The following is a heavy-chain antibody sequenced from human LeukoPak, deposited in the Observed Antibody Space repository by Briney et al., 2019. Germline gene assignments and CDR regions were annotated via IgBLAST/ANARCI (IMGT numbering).Heavy chain of an antibody. V-gene: IGHV4-34*01. CDR2: INHSGST. D-gene: IGHD6-13*01. J-gene: IGHJ4*02. Sequence: TSETLSLTCAVYGGSFSGYYWSWIRQPPGKGLEWIGEINHSGSTNYNPSLKSRVTISVDTSKNQFSLKLSSVTAADTAVYYCARGVTQGSIAAAGIDYWGQGTLVTASS. CDR3: ARGVTQGSIAAAGIDY. CDR1: GGSFSGYY.